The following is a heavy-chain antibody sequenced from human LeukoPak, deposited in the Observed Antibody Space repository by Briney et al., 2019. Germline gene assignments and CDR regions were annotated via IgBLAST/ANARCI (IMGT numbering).Heavy chain of an antibody. CDR1: GFTFSTYA. V-gene: IGHV3-23*01. Sequence: TGGSLRLSCAASGFTFSTYAMNWVRQAPGKGLEWVSGVIGSGGNTYYADSVKGRFTISRDNAKDSLYLQMNSLRGEDTAVYYCARDRYYYDSSGYYDDYWGQGTLVTVSS. D-gene: IGHD3-22*01. CDR3: ARDRYYYDSSGYYDDY. CDR2: VIGSGGNT. J-gene: IGHJ4*02.